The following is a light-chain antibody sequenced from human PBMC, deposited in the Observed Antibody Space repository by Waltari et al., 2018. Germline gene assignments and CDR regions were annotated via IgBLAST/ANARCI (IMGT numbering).Light chain of an antibody. J-gene: IGLJ3*02. Sequence: QSAVTQPASVSGSPGQSITISCTGTSSDVGSYNLVSWYQQHPGKAPKLMICEGSKRPSGVSNRFSGSKSGNTASLTISGLQAEDEADYYCCSYAGSRTFVVFGGGTKLTVL. CDR2: EGS. V-gene: IGLV2-23*03. CDR1: SSDVGSYNL. CDR3: CSYAGSRTFVV.